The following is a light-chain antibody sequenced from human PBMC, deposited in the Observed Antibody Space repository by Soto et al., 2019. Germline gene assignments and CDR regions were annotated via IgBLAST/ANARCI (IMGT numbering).Light chain of an antibody. V-gene: IGKV1-5*03. CDR1: QSISNW. CDR2: KAS. Sequence: DIQMTQSPSTLSASVGDRVTITCRASQSISNWLAWYQQKPGTAPNLLIYKASSLEIGVPSRFSGCGSGTEFTLTISSLQPDDFATYYCQQYNIYPWTFGQGTKVEIK. CDR3: QQYNIYPWT. J-gene: IGKJ1*01.